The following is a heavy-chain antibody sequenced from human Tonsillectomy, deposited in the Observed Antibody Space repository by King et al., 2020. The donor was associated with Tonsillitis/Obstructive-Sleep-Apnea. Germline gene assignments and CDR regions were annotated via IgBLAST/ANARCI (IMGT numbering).Heavy chain of an antibody. Sequence: VQLVESGGGVVQPGRSLRLSCAASGFTFSSYGMHWVRQAPGKGLELVAVISYDGSNKYYADSVKGRFTISRDNSKNTLYLQMNSLRAEDTAVYYCAKDGRDAFDIWGQGTMVTVSS. CDR2: ISYDGSNK. V-gene: IGHV3-30*18. CDR1: GFTFSSYG. J-gene: IGHJ3*02. CDR3: AKDGRDAFDI.